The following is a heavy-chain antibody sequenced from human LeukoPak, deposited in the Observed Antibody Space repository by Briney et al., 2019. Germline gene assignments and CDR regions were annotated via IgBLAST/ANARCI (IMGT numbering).Heavy chain of an antibody. J-gene: IGHJ5*02. CDR1: GYTFTSYY. CDR2: INTSGGST. V-gene: IGHV1-46*01. Sequence: ASVKLSCKASGYTFTSYYMHWVRHAPAQGLEWMGIINTSGGSTSYVQKCQGRVTITRDTSTSTVYMELSSLRSEDTAVYYCARENRITIFGVVIECFVPGGQGTLVTVFS. CDR3: ARENRITIFGVVIECFVP. D-gene: IGHD3-3*01.